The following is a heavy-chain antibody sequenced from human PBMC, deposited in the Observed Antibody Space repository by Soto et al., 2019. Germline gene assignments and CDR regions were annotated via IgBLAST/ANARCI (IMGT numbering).Heavy chain of an antibody. CDR3: ARALYGPGY. CDR2: ISSDGTTT. V-gene: IGHV3-74*01. D-gene: IGHD3-10*01. Sequence: GGSLRLSCAVSGYPFSIYAMSWVRQAPGKGLVWVATISSDGTTTNYADSVKGRLTISRDNAKNTLYLEMNNLRAEDTAVYFCARALYGPGYWGQGTRVTVSS. J-gene: IGHJ4*01. CDR1: GYPFSIYA.